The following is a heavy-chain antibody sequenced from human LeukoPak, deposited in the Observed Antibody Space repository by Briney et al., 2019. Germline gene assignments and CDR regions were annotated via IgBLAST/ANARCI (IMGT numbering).Heavy chain of an antibody. Sequence: ASVKVSCKASGYTFTGYYMHWVRQAPGQGLEWMGWISAYNGNTNYAQKLQGRVTMTTDTSTSTAYMELRSLRSDDTAVYYCARGVVVAARGDAFDIWGQGTMVTVSS. CDR3: ARGVVVAARGDAFDI. CDR1: GYTFTGYY. V-gene: IGHV1-18*04. CDR2: ISAYNGNT. J-gene: IGHJ3*02. D-gene: IGHD2-15*01.